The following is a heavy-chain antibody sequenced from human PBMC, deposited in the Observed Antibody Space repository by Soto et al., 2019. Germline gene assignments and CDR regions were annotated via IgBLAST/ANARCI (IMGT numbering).Heavy chain of an antibody. Sequence: EVQLLESGGGLVQPGGSLRLSCAASGFTFSSYAMSWVRQAPGKGLEWVSAISGSGGSTYYADSVKGRFTISRDNSKNTLYLQMNSLRAEDTAVYYCGGAYDFWSGPTNWFGPWGQGTLVTVSS. J-gene: IGHJ5*02. CDR2: ISGSGGST. CDR1: GFTFSSYA. D-gene: IGHD3-3*01. CDR3: GGAYDFWSGPTNWFGP. V-gene: IGHV3-23*01.